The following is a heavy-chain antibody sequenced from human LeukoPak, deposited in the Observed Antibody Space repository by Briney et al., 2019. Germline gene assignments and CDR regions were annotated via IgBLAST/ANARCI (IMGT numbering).Heavy chain of an antibody. Sequence: PGGSLRLSCAASGFTFSSYAMSWVRQAPGKGLEWVSAISGSGGSTYYADSVKGRFTISRDNSKNTLYLQMNSLRAEDTAVYYCARVPERDSSSWYEFDYWGQGTLVTVSS. CDR3: ARVPERDSSSWYEFDY. D-gene: IGHD6-13*01. CDR2: ISGSGGST. CDR1: GFTFSSYA. J-gene: IGHJ4*02. V-gene: IGHV3-23*01.